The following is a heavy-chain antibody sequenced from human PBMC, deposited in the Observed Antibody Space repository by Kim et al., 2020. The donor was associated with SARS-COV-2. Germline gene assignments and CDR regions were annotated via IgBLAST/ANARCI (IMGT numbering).Heavy chain of an antibody. V-gene: IGHV4-34*01. Sequence: PSLKSRVTISVDTSKNQFSLKLSSVTAADTAVYYCAREGYSGSFSTAFDYWGQGTLVTVSS. J-gene: IGHJ4*02. CDR3: AREGYSGSFSTAFDY. D-gene: IGHD1-26*01.